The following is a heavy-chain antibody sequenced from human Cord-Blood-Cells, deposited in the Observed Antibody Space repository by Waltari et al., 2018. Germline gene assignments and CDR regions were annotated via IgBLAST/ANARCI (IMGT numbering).Heavy chain of an antibody. J-gene: IGHJ4*02. Sequence: EVQLVESGGGLVQPGGSLRLSCAASGFTFSSSWMSWFRPAQGKGLEWVANIKQDGSEKYYVDSVKGRFTISRDNAKNSLYLQMNSLRAEDTAVYYCARADYDFWSGYYIDYWGQGTLVTVYS. D-gene: IGHD3-3*01. CDR3: ARADYDFWSGYYIDY. CDR1: GFTFSSSW. CDR2: IKQDGSEK. V-gene: IGHV3-7*01.